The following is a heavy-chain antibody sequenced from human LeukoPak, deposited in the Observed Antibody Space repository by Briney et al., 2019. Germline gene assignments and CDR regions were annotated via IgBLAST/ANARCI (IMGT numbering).Heavy chain of an antibody. Sequence: PSETLSLTCAVYGGSFSGYYWSWIRQPPGKGLEWIGEINHSGSTNYNPSLKSRVTISVDTSKNQFSLKLSSVTAADTAVYYCASGRSNSGYYYGLFDIWGQGTMVTVSS. J-gene: IGHJ3*02. CDR1: GGSFSGYY. V-gene: IGHV4-34*01. CDR3: ASGRSNSGYYYGLFDI. D-gene: IGHD3-22*01. CDR2: INHSGST.